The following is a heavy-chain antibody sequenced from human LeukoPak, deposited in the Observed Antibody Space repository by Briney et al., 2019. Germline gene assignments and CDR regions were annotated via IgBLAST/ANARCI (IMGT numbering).Heavy chain of an antibody. CDR2: ISSSGSTI. V-gene: IGHV3-48*03. J-gene: IGHJ6*03. CDR1: GFTCSSYE. CDR3: ARDLAPHYMDV. Sequence: GGSLTLFCAASGFTCSSYEMKWVRQAPGKGREWVSYISSSGSTIYYADSVRGRFTISRDNAKNSLYLQMNSLRAEDTAVYYCARDLAPHYMDVWGKGTTVTVSS.